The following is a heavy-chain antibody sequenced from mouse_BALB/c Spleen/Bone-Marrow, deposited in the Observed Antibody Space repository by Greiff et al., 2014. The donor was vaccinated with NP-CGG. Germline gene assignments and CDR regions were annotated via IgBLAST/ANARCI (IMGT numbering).Heavy chain of an antibody. CDR3: TIRYYAMDY. Sequence: QVQLQQSGAELARPGASVKMSCQASGYTFTRYTMHWEKQRPGQGLEWIGYINPSSAYTNYNQKFKDKATLTADKSSSTAYMQLSSLTSEDSAVYYRTIRYYAMDYWGQGTSVTVSS. CDR2: INPSSAYT. V-gene: IGHV1-4*01. D-gene: IGHD1-1*01. CDR1: GYTFTRYT. J-gene: IGHJ4*01.